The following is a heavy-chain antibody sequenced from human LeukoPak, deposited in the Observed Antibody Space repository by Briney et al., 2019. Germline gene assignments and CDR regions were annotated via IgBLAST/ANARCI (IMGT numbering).Heavy chain of an antibody. D-gene: IGHD5-12*01. V-gene: IGHV3-23*01. J-gene: IGHJ6*02. CDR3: GKVNSGYEWDYYYGMDV. CDR1: GFTFSNYA. CDR2: ISGSGGST. Sequence: GGSLRLSCAASGFTFSNYAMTWVRQAPGKGLEWVSAISGSGGSTYYADSVKGRFTISRDNSKNTLYLQMNSLRAEDTAVYYCGKVNSGYEWDYYYGMDVWGQGTTVTVSS.